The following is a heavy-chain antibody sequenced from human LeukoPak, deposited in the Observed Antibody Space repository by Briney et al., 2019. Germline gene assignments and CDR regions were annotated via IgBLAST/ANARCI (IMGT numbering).Heavy chain of an antibody. V-gene: IGHV3-23*01. D-gene: IGHD3-3*01. Sequence: GGSLRLSCAASGFTFSAHWMSWVRQAPGKGLEWVSAISGSGGSTYYADSVKGRFTISRDNSKNTLYLQMNSLRAEDTAVYYCAKDRTGFDFWSGYPDGWGQGALVTVSS. J-gene: IGHJ4*02. CDR1: GFTFSAHW. CDR2: ISGSGGST. CDR3: AKDRTGFDFWSGYPDG.